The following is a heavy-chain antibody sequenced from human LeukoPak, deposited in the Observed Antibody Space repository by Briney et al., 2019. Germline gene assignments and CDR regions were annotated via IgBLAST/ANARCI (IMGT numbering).Heavy chain of an antibody. V-gene: IGHV1-3*01. J-gene: IGHJ4*02. CDR3: ARDRGVTMVRGVIDSFDY. CDR1: GYTFTNYA. Sequence: GASVKVSCKASGYTFTNYAMHWVRQAPGQRLEWMGWINAGNGNTKYSQKFQGRVTITRDTSASTACMKLSSLRSEDTAVYYCARDRGVTMVRGVIDSFDYWGQGTLVTVSS. D-gene: IGHD3-10*01. CDR2: INAGNGNT.